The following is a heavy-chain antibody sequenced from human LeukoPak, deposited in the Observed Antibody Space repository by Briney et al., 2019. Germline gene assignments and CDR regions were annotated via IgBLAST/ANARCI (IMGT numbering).Heavy chain of an antibody. CDR1: GYTFTSYA. CDR3: ARGMQLVHTDAFDI. D-gene: IGHD6-6*01. Sequence: GASVKVSCKASGYTFTSYAISWVRQAPGQGLEWMGGIIPIFGTANYAQKFQGRVTITADESTSTAYMELSSLRSEDTAVYYCARGMQLVHTDAFDIWGQGTMVTVSS. V-gene: IGHV1-69*13. CDR2: IIPIFGTA. J-gene: IGHJ3*02.